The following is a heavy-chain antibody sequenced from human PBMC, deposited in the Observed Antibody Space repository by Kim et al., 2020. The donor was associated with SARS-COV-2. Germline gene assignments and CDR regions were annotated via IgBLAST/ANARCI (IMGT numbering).Heavy chain of an antibody. V-gene: IGHV3-30-3*01. J-gene: IGHJ3*01. D-gene: IGHD1-1*01. Sequence: MSRGGGSKSNADSVKGRFTITRDNSKNTLYLEMNSLRAEDTAVYYCVPNAGGQGTMVTVSS. CDR3: VPNA. CDR2: MSRGGGSK.